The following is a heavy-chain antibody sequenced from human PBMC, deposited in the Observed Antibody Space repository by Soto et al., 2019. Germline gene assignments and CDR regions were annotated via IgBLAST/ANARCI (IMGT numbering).Heavy chain of an antibody. D-gene: IGHD2-2*01. J-gene: IGHJ4*02. Sequence: SVKVSCKASGGTFSSYTISWVRQAPGQGLEWMGRIIPILGIANYAQKFQGRVTITADKSTSTAYMELSSLRSEDTAVYYCARRSRDGSSYFDYWGQGTLVTVSS. CDR3: ARRSRDGSSYFDY. CDR2: IIPILGIA. CDR1: GGTFSSYT. V-gene: IGHV1-69*02.